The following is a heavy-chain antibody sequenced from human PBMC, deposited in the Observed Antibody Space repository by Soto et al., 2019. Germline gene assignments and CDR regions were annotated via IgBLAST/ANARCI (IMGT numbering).Heavy chain of an antibody. Sequence: ASVTVSCKASGYTFTSYAMHWVRQAPGQRLEWMGWINAGNGNTKYSQKFQGRVTITRDTSASTACMELSSLRSEDTAVYYCARGLGLYYFDYWGQGTLVTVSS. CDR1: GYTFTSYA. D-gene: IGHD1-26*01. J-gene: IGHJ4*02. CDR2: INAGNGNT. V-gene: IGHV1-3*01. CDR3: ARGLGLYYFDY.